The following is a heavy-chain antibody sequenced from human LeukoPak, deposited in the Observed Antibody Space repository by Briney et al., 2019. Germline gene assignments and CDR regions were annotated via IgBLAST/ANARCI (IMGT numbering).Heavy chain of an antibody. CDR3: ASHRDTAMDPYYYYYYMDV. CDR1: GYTFTSYG. D-gene: IGHD5-18*01. Sequence: ASVKVSCKASGYTFTSYGISWVRQAPGQGLEWMGWISAYNGNTNYAQKLQGRVTMTTDTSTSTAYMELRSLRSDDTAVYYCASHRDTAMDPYYYYYYMDVWGKGTTVTVSS. V-gene: IGHV1-18*01. CDR2: ISAYNGNT. J-gene: IGHJ6*03.